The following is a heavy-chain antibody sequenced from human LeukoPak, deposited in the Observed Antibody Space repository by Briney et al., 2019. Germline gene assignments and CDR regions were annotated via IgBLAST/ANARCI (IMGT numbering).Heavy chain of an antibody. V-gene: IGHV1-18*01. CDR1: GYTFTNYG. CDR2: ISAYNGNT. Sequence: ASVKVSCKASGYTFTNYGISWVRQAPGQGLEWMGWISAYNGNTNYAQKLQGRVTMTTDTSTSTAYMELRSLRSEDTAVYYCATAPGISSSFDYWAREPWSPSPQ. D-gene: IGHD6-6*01. J-gene: IGHJ4*02. CDR3: ATAPGISSSFDY.